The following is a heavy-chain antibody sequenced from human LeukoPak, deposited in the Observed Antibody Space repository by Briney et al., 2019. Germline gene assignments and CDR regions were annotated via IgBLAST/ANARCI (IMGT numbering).Heavy chain of an antibody. CDR3: ATYSSGWWETLDY. CDR2: IYYSGST. D-gene: IGHD6-19*01. Sequence: PSETLSLTCAVYGGSFSGYYWSWIRQPPGKGLEWIGSIYYSGSTYYNPSLKSRVTISVDTSKNQFSLKLSSVTAADTAVYYCATYSSGWWETLDYWGQGTLVTVSS. CDR1: GGSFSGYY. V-gene: IGHV4-34*01. J-gene: IGHJ4*02.